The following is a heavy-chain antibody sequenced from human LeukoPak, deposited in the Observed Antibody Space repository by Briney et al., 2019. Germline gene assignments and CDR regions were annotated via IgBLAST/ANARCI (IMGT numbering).Heavy chain of an antibody. V-gene: IGHV3-43D*03. J-gene: IGHJ6*03. Sequence: GGSLRLSRAASGFTFDDYAMHWVRQAPGKGLEWVSLISWDGGSTYYADSVKGRFTISRDNSKNSLYLQMNSLRAEDTALYYCAKAVVGGYYYYMDVWGKGTTVTVSS. D-gene: IGHD2-15*01. CDR2: ISWDGGST. CDR3: AKAVVGGYYYYMDV. CDR1: GFTFDDYA.